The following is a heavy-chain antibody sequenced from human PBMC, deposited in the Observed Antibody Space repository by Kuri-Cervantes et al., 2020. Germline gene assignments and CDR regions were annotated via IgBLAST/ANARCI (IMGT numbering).Heavy chain of an antibody. D-gene: IGHD3/OR15-3a*01. CDR3: ARVLDWLDAFDI. CDR1: GESFSDYY. J-gene: IGHJ3*02. Sequence: SETLSLTCAVYGESFSDYYWSWTRQPPGKGLEWIGEINHSGSTNYKPSLKSRVTISVDTSKNQFSLKLSSVTAADTAVYYCARVLDWLDAFDIWGQGTMVTVSS. CDR2: INHSGST. V-gene: IGHV4-34*01.